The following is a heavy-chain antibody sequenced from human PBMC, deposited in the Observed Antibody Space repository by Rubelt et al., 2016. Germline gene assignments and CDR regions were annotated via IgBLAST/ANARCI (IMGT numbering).Heavy chain of an antibody. V-gene: IGHV1-2*02. Sequence: QVQLVQSGAEVKKPGASVKVSCKASGYTFTGYYMHWVRRAPGQGLGWMGWINPNSGGTNYAQKFQGRVTRTRDTSVSTAYMELSRLTSDDTAVYYCARGNSGYDYGLDYWGQGTLVTVSS. D-gene: IGHD5-12*01. CDR3: ARGNSGYDYGLDY. J-gene: IGHJ4*02. CDR2: INPNSGGT. CDR1: GYTFTGYY.